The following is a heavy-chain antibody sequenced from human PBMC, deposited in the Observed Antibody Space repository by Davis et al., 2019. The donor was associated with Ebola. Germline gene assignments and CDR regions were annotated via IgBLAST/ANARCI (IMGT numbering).Heavy chain of an antibody. D-gene: IGHD1-20*01. V-gene: IGHV5-51*01. CDR1: GDSFTSQW. J-gene: IGHJ3*01. CDR2: IYTGDSDT. Sequence: GESLKISCKDSGDSFTSQWIGWVRQLPGKGLEWMGLIYTGDSDTRYSPSFRGQVTISADKSLRTAYLQWSGLKASDTAMYYCASLRRTITGMDDAFDVWGQGTMVTVSS. CDR3: ASLRRTITGMDDAFDV.